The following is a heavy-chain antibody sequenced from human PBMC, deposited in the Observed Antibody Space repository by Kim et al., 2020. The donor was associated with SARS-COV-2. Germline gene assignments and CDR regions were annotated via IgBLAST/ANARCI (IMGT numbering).Heavy chain of an antibody. CDR1: GFIFSTYS. J-gene: IGHJ4*02. CDR3: ARVGGIAAADY. CDR2: ISSSASTI. Sequence: GSLRLSCAPSGFIFSTYSMSWVRQAPGKGLEWVSYISSSASTISYADSVEGRFTISRDNVKNSLYLQMHSLRDEDTAVYYCARVGGIAAADYWGQGTLVTVSS. V-gene: IGHV3-48*02. D-gene: IGHD6-13*01.